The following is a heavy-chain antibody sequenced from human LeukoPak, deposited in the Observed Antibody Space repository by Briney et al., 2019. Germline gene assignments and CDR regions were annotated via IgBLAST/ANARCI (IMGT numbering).Heavy chain of an antibody. J-gene: IGHJ4*02. V-gene: IGHV1-69*04. CDR2: IIPIFGIA. D-gene: IGHD6-13*01. CDR1: GGSFSSYA. Sequence: GASVKVSCKASGGSFSSYAISWVRQAPGQGLEWMGRIIPIFGIANYAQKFQGRVTITADKSTSTAYMELSSLRSEDTAVYYCARGKYSSSWYYFDYRGQGTLVTVSS. CDR3: ARGKYSSSWYYFDY.